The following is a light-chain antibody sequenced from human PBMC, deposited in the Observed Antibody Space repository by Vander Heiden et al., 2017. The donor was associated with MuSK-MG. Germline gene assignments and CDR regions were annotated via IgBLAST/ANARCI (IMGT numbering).Light chain of an antibody. CDR2: QDS. V-gene: IGLV3-1*01. CDR3: QAWDSSIV. Sequence: SYELTQPPSVSVSPGQTASITCSGDKLGDKYSCWYQQKPGQSLVLVIYQDSKRPSGIPERFSGSNSGNTATLTIRGTQAMDESYYYCQAWDSSIVFGGGTKLTVL. CDR1: KLGDKY. J-gene: IGLJ2*01.